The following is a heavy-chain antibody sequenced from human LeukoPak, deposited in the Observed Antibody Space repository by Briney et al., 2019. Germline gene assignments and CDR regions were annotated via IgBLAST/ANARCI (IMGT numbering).Heavy chain of an antibody. J-gene: IGHJ4*02. V-gene: IGHV1-2*02. CDR3: ARERSSSGWKIYQYYFDY. CDR2: INPNSGGT. D-gene: IGHD6-19*01. CDR1: GYTFTGYY. Sequence: ASVKVSCKASGYTFTGYYMHWVRQAPGQGLEWMGWINPNSGGTNYAQKFQGRVTMTRDTSISTAYMELSRLRSDDTAVHYSARERSSSGWKIYQYYFDYWGQGTLVTVSS.